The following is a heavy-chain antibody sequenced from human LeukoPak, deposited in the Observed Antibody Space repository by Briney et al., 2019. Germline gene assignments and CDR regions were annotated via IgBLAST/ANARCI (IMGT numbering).Heavy chain of an antibody. CDR1: GFTFSSYS. CDR2: ISSSGSTI. D-gene: IGHD3-22*01. Sequence: GSLRLSCAASGFTFSSYSMNWVRQVPGKGLEWVSYISSSGSTIYYADSVKGRFTISRDNAKNSLYLQMNSLRAEDTAVYYCARDRYYYDSSGYSAYWGQGTLVTVSS. J-gene: IGHJ4*02. CDR3: ARDRYYYDSSGYSAY. V-gene: IGHV3-48*04.